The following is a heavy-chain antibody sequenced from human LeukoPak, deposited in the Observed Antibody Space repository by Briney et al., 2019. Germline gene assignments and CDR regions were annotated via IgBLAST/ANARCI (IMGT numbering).Heavy chain of an antibody. V-gene: IGHV1-2*02. Sequence: ASVKVSCKASGYTFTGYYMHWVRQAPGQGLEWMGWINPNSGGTNYAQKFQGRVTMTRDTSISTAYMELSRLRSDGTAVYYCAREGAAAGSNLNWFDPWGQGTLVTVSS. CDR1: GYTFTGYY. CDR2: INPNSGGT. D-gene: IGHD6-13*01. J-gene: IGHJ5*02. CDR3: AREGAAAGSNLNWFDP.